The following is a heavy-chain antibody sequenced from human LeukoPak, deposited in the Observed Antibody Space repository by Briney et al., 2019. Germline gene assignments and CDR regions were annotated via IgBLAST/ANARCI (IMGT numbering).Heavy chain of an antibody. V-gene: IGHV3-23*01. CDR2: ITGSGGNT. J-gene: IGHJ4*02. Sequence: GGSLRLSCAASGFIFSSYSMSWVRQAPGKGLEWVSVITGSGGNTYYADSVKGRFTISRDNSKNTLYLQMNSLRAEDTAVYYCGKDLNYGLDYWGQGTLVTVSS. D-gene: IGHD4-11*01. CDR3: GKDLNYGLDY. CDR1: GFIFSSYS.